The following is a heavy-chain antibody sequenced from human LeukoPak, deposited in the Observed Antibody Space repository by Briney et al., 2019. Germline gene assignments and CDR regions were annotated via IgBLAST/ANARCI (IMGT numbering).Heavy chain of an antibody. CDR1: GGSISSSSYY. Sequence: SETLSLTCTVSGGSISSSSYYWGWIRQPPGKGLEWIGSIYYSGTTYYNPSLKSRVIISVDTSKNQFSLKLSSVTAADTAVYYCAREFATSGPGPDWGQGTLVTVSS. J-gene: IGHJ4*02. V-gene: IGHV4-39*07. CDR2: IYYSGTT. D-gene: IGHD3-10*01. CDR3: AREFATSGPGPD.